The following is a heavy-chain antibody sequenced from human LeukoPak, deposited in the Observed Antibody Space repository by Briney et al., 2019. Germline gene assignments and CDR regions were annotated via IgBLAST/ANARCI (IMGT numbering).Heavy chain of an antibody. V-gene: IGHV3-43*02. CDR3: AKDQASIFAEYFQH. Sequence: GGSLRLSCAASGFTFDDYAMHWVRQAPGKGLEWVSLISGDGGSTYYADSVKGLFTISRDNSKNSLYLQMNSLRTEDTALYYCAKDQASIFAEYFQHWGQGTLVTVSS. CDR2: ISGDGGST. J-gene: IGHJ1*01. CDR1: GFTFDDYA.